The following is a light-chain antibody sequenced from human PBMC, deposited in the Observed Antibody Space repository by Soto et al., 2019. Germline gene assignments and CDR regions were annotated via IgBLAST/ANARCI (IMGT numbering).Light chain of an antibody. CDR3: IQNVAASWT. V-gene: IGKV2D-29*01. J-gene: IGKJ1*01. CDR2: EVS. CDR1: QSLVFSDVKTY. Sequence: DIVLTQTPRSLSVTPGQPASISCKYSQSLVFSDVKTYFYWYLQKPGQPPPRLIHEVSNRFSGVTYRFRGSGSGTDFTLRISRVEREDVGIYDCIQNVAASWTFVQGTKV.